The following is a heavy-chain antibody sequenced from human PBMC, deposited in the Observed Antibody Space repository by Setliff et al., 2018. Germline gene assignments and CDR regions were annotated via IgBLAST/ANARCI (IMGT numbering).Heavy chain of an antibody. CDR3: ARGERRWLRFSLDY. CDR2: INHSGST. Sequence: PSETLSLTCAVYGGSFSGYYWSWIRQPPGKGLEWIGEINHSGSTNYNPSLKSRVTISVDTSKNQFSLKLSSVTAADTAVYYCARGERRWLRFSLDYWGQGTRVTVSS. V-gene: IGHV4-34*01. D-gene: IGHD5-12*01. J-gene: IGHJ4*02. CDR1: GGSFSGYY.